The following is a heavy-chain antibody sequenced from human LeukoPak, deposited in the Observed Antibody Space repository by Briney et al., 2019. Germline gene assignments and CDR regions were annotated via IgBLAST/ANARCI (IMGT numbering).Heavy chain of an antibody. D-gene: IGHD2-8*01. CDR1: GFTFSSYT. CDR3: VKDKWIDH. V-gene: IGHV3-64D*09. J-gene: IGHJ4*02. CDR2: ININGGRT. Sequence: GGSLTLSCSVSGFTFSSYTMHWVRQAPGKGLEYVSSININGGRTYYADSVKGRFTISRDNSKNMLYLQMSSLRAEDTAVYYCVKDKWIDHWGQGTLVTVSS.